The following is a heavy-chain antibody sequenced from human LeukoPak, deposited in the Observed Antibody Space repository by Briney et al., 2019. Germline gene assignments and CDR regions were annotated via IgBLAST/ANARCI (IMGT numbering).Heavy chain of an antibody. CDR1: GGSISSHY. D-gene: IGHD3-3*01. J-gene: IGHJ4*02. Sequence: SETLSLTCTVSGGSISSHYWSWIQQPPGKGLEWIGYIYYSGSTNYNPSLKSRVTISVDTSKNQFSLKLSSVTAADTAVYYCARGGWGYDFWSGYYTGIGAYFDYWGQGTLVTVSS. CDR2: IYYSGST. CDR3: ARGGWGYDFWSGYYTGIGAYFDY. V-gene: IGHV4-59*11.